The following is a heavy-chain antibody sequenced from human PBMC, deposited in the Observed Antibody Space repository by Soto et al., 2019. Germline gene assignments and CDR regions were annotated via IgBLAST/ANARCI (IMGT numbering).Heavy chain of an antibody. CDR1: GGTFSSYA. Sequence: SVKVSCKASGGTFSSYAISWVRQAPGQGLEWMGGIIPIFGTANYAQKFQGRVTITADKSTSTAYMELSSLRSEDTAVYYCARGGVAAAGTSFPYYYGMDVWGQGTTVTVYS. CDR2: IIPIFGTA. V-gene: IGHV1-69*06. J-gene: IGHJ6*02. CDR3: ARGGVAAAGTSFPYYYGMDV. D-gene: IGHD6-13*01.